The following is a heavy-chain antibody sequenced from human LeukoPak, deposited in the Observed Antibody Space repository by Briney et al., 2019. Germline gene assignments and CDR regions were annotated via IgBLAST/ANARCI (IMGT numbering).Heavy chain of an antibody. D-gene: IGHD6-19*01. Sequence: SETLSLTCAVYGGSFSGYYWSWIRQTPGKGLEWIGEINHSGSTNYNPSLKSRVTISVDTSKNQFSLKLSSVTAADTAVYYCARGWQWLAPNDYWGQGTLVTVSS. J-gene: IGHJ4*02. CDR1: GGSFSGYY. CDR3: ARGWQWLAPNDY. V-gene: IGHV4-34*01. CDR2: INHSGST.